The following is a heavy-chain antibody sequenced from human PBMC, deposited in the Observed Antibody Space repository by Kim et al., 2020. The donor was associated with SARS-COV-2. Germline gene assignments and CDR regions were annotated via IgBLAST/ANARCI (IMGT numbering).Heavy chain of an antibody. CDR1: GDNVSSKSAA. Sequence: SQTLSLTCAISGDNVSSKSAAWIWIRQSPSRGLEWLGRTYYKSQWYYDNAAFVQGRITISPDTSKNQFSLQLNSVTPEDTAVYFCARAKGRSWHQGSLFYFGMDVWGQGTTVTVSS. CDR3: ARAKGRSWHQGSLFYFGMDV. V-gene: IGHV6-1*01. CDR2: TYYKSQWYY. J-gene: IGHJ6*02. D-gene: IGHD6-13*01.